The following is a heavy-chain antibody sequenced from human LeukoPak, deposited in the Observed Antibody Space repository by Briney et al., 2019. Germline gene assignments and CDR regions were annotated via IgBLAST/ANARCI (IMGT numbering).Heavy chain of an antibody. V-gene: IGHV3-74*01. J-gene: IGHJ4*02. CDR1: GFTFSPVW. Sequence: GGSLRLSCAASGFTFSPVWMHWVRQAPGKGLMWVSHIINDGSYTTYADSVKGRFTISRDNAKNTVYLQMNSLRAEDTAVYYCARAKPPYSSSWLVGYWGQGTLVTVSS. CDR2: IINDGSYT. CDR3: ARAKPPYSSSWLVGY. D-gene: IGHD6-13*01.